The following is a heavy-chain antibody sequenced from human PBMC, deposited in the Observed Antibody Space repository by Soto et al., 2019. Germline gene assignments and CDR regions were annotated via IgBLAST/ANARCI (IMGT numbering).Heavy chain of an antibody. CDR1: GFTVSSNY. V-gene: IGHV3-53*02. D-gene: IGHD6-19*01. J-gene: IGHJ3*02. CDR3: ARVGAVAGYDAFDI. CDR2: IYSGGST. Sequence: EVQLVETGGGLIQPGGSPRLSCAASGFTVSSNYMSWVRQAPGKGLEWVSVIYSGGSTYYADSVKGRFTISRDNSKNTLYLQMNSLRAEDTAVYYCARVGAVAGYDAFDIWGQGTMVTVSS.